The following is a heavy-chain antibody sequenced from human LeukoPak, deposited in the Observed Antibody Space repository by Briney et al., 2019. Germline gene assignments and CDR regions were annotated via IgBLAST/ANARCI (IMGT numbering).Heavy chain of an antibody. V-gene: IGHV3-30*02. CDR1: GFTFSSYG. D-gene: IGHD2-2*01. J-gene: IGHJ4*02. CDR2: IRYDGSNK. Sequence: GGSLRLSCAASGFTFSSYGMHWVRQAPGKGLEWVAFIRYDGSNKYYADSVKGRFTISRDNSKNTLYLQMNSLRAEDTAVYYCANGVVVPAATVEMATTFDYWGQGTLVTVSS. CDR3: ANGVVVPAATVEMATTFDY.